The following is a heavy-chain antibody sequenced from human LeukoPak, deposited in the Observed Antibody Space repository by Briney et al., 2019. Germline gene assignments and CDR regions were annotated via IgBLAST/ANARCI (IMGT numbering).Heavy chain of an antibody. Sequence: SQTLSLTCTVSGGSISSGGYYWSWIRQHPGKGLEWIGEINHSGSTNYNPSLKSRVTISVDTSKNQFSLKLSSVTAADTAVYYCARGRSRYCSSTSCLRGYWFDPWGQGTLVTVSS. J-gene: IGHJ5*02. V-gene: IGHV4-31*03. CDR3: ARGRSRYCSSTSCLRGYWFDP. CDR1: GGSISSGGYY. D-gene: IGHD2-2*01. CDR2: INHSGST.